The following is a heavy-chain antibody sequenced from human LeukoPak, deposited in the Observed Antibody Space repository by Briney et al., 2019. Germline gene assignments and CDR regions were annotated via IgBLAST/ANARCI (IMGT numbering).Heavy chain of an antibody. J-gene: IGHJ4*02. Sequence: GGSLRLSCAASGFSFSDHYIDWVRQVPGKGLEWVGRSRDKGHGYTTEYAASVKGRFTVSRDDSKSSVYLQMISLRTEDTAVYYCARGVRFSGRTYFQNWGQGTLVTVSS. CDR2: SRDKGHGYTT. CDR1: GFSFSDHY. CDR3: ARGVRFSGRTYFQN. V-gene: IGHV3-72*01. D-gene: IGHD1-26*01.